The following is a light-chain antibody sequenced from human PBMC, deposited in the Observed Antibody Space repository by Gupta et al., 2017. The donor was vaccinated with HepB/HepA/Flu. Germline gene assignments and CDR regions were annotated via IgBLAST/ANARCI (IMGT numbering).Light chain of an antibody. V-gene: IGKV3-11*01. CDR3: QQCSNWPRT. CDR1: PSVSSY. CDR2: AAS. Sequence: VLTQPPATLSLSPGERATLSCTASPSVSSYLALYQQKPGQAPRLLIYAASNRATGIPARISGSGSGTDFTLTISSLEPDEFAIYYCQQCSNWPRTFGQGTKVEIK. J-gene: IGKJ1*01.